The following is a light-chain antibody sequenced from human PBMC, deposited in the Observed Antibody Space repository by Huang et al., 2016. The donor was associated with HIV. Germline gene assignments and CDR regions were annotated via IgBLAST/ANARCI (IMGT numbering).Light chain of an antibody. Sequence: EIVLTQSPATLSLSPGERATLSCRARQSVSSYLAWYQQKPGQAPRLLSYDASNRATGIPARFSGSGSGTDFTLTISSLEPEDCAVYYCQQRSNWPGITFGPGTKVDIK. V-gene: IGKV3-11*01. CDR1: QSVSSY. CDR3: QQRSNWPGIT. CDR2: DAS. J-gene: IGKJ3*01.